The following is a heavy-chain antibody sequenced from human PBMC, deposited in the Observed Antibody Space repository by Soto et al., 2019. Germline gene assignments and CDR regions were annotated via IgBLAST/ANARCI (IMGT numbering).Heavy chain of an antibody. CDR3: ARKLNYGPNFDY. CDR2: ISYSGST. CDR1: GDFISNGGYY. J-gene: IGHJ4*02. Sequence: SETLSLTCTVSGDFISNGGYYWSWIRHHPGKGLEWIGYISYSGSTHYNPSLKSRITISVDTSRNQFSLKLSSVTAADTAVYYCARKLNYGPNFDYWGQGTLVTVSS. D-gene: IGHD3-10*01. V-gene: IGHV4-31*03.